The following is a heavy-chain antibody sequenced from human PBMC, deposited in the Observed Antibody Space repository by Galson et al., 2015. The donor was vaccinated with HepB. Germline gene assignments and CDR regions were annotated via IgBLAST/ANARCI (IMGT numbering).Heavy chain of an antibody. J-gene: IGHJ6*02. D-gene: IGHD6-19*01. CDR3: ARDSSGWYGLGYYYGMDV. Sequence: SVKVSCKASGGTFSSYAISWVRQAPGQGLELMGGIIPIFGTANYAQKFQGRVTITADESTSTAYMELSSLRSEDTAVYYCARDSSGWYGLGYYYGMDVWGQGTTVTVSS. CDR1: GGTFSSYA. CDR2: IIPIFGTA. V-gene: IGHV1-69*13.